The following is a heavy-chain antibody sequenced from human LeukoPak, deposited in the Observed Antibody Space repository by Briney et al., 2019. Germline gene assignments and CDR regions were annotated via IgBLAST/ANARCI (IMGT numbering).Heavy chain of an antibody. CDR2: ISDSSITM. D-gene: IGHD2-15*01. V-gene: IGHV3-48*04. Sequence: GGSLRLSCAASGFTFSSHNMVWVRQPPGKGLEWISYISDSSITMYHADSVKGRFTISRDNAKNSLYLQMNSLRAEDTAVYYCARDGGFCSGGFCYRLFDPWGQGTLVTVSS. CDR1: GFTFSSHN. J-gene: IGHJ5*02. CDR3: ARDGGFCSGGFCYRLFDP.